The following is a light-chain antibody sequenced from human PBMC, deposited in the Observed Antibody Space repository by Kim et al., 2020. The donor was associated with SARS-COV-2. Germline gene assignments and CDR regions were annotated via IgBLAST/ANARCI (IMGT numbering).Light chain of an antibody. CDR1: QPISSY. CDR2: DAS. CDR3: QQSIDSADT. J-gene: IGKJ4*01. Sequence: SVGDRVTSTRRRSQPISSYSNWYQYKPGKAPKLLIDDASSLQGGIPSRFSGSGSGTEFSLIISSLQPEDFATYYCQQSIDSADTFGGGTKVDIK. V-gene: IGKV1-39*01.